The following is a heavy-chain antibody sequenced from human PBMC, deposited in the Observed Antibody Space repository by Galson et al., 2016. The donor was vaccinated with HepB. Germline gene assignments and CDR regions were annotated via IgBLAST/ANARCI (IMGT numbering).Heavy chain of an antibody. J-gene: IGHJ4*02. CDR1: GFTFSSHA. CDR3: ARGGNYQLPPL. D-gene: IGHD2-2*01. CDR2: ISFDGNNN. Sequence: SLRLSCAASGFTFSSHAMHWVRQAPGKGLEWLAVISFDGNNNFYMDSVKGRFTLSRDNSKNTAFLQMNSLRVDDTGVYYCARGGNYQLPPLWGQGTLATVSS. V-gene: IGHV3-30-3*01.